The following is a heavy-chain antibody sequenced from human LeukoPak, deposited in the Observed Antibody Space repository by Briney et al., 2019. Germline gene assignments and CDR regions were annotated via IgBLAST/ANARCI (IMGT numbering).Heavy chain of an antibody. J-gene: IGHJ4*02. CDR2: INTDGSTI. Sequence: PGGSLRLSCAPSGFTFSSYWMHWVRQAPGKGLVWVSRINTDGSTITYADSVKGRFTISRDHAKNTLYLKMNSQRGEDTAVYFCARERKSSTSMDYWGQGTLVTVSS. CDR1: GFTFSSYW. CDR3: ARERKSSTSMDY. D-gene: IGHD2-2*01. V-gene: IGHV3-74*01.